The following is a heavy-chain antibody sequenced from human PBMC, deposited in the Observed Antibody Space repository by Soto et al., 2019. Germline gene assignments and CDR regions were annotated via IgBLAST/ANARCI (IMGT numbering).Heavy chain of an antibody. D-gene: IGHD2-21*02. Sequence: GGSLRLSCAASGFTFSSFAMHWVRQAPGKGLEWVALISYDGSNKYYADSVKGRFTISRDNSKNTLYLQMNSLRAEDTAVYYCARVETEYYYYYGMDVWDQGTTVTVSS. V-gene: IGHV3-30-3*01. CDR3: ARVETEYYYYYGMDV. J-gene: IGHJ6*02. CDR2: ISYDGSNK. CDR1: GFTFSSFA.